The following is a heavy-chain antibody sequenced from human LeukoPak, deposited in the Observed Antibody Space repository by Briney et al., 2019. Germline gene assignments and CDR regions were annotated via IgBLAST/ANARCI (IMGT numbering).Heavy chain of an antibody. J-gene: IGHJ4*02. CDR3: AGKGSGWYLGY. Sequence: GASVKVSCKASGGTFSSYAISWVRQAPGQGLEWMGRIIPILGIANYAQKFQGRVTITADKSTSTAYMELSSLRSEDTAVYYRAGKGSGWYLGYWGQGTLVTVSS. CDR1: GGTFSSYA. V-gene: IGHV1-69*04. CDR2: IIPILGIA. D-gene: IGHD6-19*01.